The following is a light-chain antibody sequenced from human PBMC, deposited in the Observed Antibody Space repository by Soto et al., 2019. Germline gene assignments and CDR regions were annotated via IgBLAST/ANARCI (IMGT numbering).Light chain of an antibody. CDR2: DAS. V-gene: IGKV3-11*01. J-gene: IGKJ4*01. Sequence: EIVLTQSPATLSLSPGERATLSCRASQSVSSYLAWYQQKPGQAPRLLIHDASNRATGIPGRFSGSGSGTDFTLTISSLEPEDFAVYYCQQRSTFTFGGGTKVEIK. CDR1: QSVSSY. CDR3: QQRSTFT.